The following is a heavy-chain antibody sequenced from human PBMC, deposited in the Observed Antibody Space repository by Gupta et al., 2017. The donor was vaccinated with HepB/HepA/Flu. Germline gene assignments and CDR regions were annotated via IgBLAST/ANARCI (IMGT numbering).Heavy chain of an antibody. Sequence: SGDNTYYADSVKGRFTISRDNSQNTLYLQMNSLRADDTAVYYCAKSDCGGDCHLLHYWGQGTLVIVSS. CDR2: SGDNT. CDR3: AKSDCGGDCHLLHY. V-gene: IGHV3-23*01. J-gene: IGHJ4*02. D-gene: IGHD2-21*02.